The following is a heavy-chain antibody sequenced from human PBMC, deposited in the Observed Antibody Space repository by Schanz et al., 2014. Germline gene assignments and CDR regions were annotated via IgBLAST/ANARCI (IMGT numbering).Heavy chain of an antibody. Sequence: VQLVESGGGLVQPGGSLRLSCAASGFTFSSYAMSWVRQAPGKGLEWISAISGSGVSTHYADSVKGRFTISRDNSKNTLYLQMNSLRAEDTAVYYCAKDHAGSDILTALGNWGQGTLVTVAS. J-gene: IGHJ4*02. CDR3: AKDHAGSDILTALGN. D-gene: IGHD3-9*01. V-gene: IGHV3-23*04. CDR2: ISGSGVST. CDR1: GFTFSSYA.